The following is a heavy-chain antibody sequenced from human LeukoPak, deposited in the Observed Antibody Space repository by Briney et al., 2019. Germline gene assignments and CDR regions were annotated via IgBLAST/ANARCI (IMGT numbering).Heavy chain of an antibody. V-gene: IGHV4-61*02. CDR3: APDMGQT. D-gene: IGHD3-10*01. Sequence: SETLSLTCTVSGVSISSGAYYWTWIRQAAGQGLEWIGRIYTSGTTDYNPSLKSRVSRSLDTSKNQFSLNLSTVAAADTAVYYGAPDMGQTWGQGTLVTVSS. J-gene: IGHJ5*02. CDR2: IYTSGTT. CDR1: GVSISSGAYY.